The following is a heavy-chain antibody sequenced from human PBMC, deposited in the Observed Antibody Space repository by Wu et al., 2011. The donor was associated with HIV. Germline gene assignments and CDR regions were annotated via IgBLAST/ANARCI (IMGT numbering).Heavy chain of an antibody. Sequence: QVQLVQSGAEVKKPGSSVKVSCKASGATFSSYAISWVRQAPGQGLEWMGRIIPIFGTANYAQKFQGRVTITADKSTSTAYMELSSLRSEDTAVYYCARGGDLEWINYYFYYYMDVWGRGTTVDRLL. CDR3: ARGGDLEWINYYFYYYMDV. V-gene: IGHV1-69*14. D-gene: IGHD3-3*01. CDR1: GATFSSYA. J-gene: IGHJ6*03. CDR2: IIPIFGTA.